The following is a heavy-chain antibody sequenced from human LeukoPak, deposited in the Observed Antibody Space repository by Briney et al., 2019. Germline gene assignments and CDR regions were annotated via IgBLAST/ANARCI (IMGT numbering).Heavy chain of an antibody. CDR3: ARDHSYGGKELAY. V-gene: IGHV1-18*01. D-gene: IGHD4-23*01. Sequence: GESLKISCKGSGYTFSSYGMSWVRQAPGQSLEWMGWISAYNGNTNYAQKFQDRVTMTTDTSTSTAYMELRSLRSDDTAVYYCARDHSYGGKELAYWGQGTLVTVSS. CDR1: GYTFSSYG. CDR2: ISAYNGNT. J-gene: IGHJ4*02.